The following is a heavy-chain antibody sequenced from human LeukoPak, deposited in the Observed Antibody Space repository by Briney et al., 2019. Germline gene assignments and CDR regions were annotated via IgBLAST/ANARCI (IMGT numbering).Heavy chain of an antibody. CDR2: INHSGST. J-gene: IGHJ4*02. CDR1: GFTFSSYS. V-gene: IGHV4-34*08. CDR3: AAYSYGYLYYFDY. D-gene: IGHD5-18*01. Sequence: PGGSLRLSCAASGFTFSSYSMNWVRQAPGKGLEWIGEINHSGSTNYNPSLKSRVTISVDTSKNQFSLKLSSVTAADTAVYYCAAYSYGYLYYFDYWGQGTLVTVSS.